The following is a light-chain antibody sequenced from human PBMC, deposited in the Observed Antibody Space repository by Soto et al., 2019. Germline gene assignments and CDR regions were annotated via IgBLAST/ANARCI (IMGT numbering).Light chain of an antibody. Sequence: EIVLTQSPGTLSLSPGERATLSCRASQSVSSSYLAWYHQKPGQAPRLLLYVASSRATCIPGRFSGSGSWTGFTLTISTLQPESWLVDECQQYGISPWTFGHGTKVEIK. CDR3: QQYGISPWT. V-gene: IGKV3-20*01. J-gene: IGKJ1*01. CDR2: VAS. CDR1: QSVSSSY.